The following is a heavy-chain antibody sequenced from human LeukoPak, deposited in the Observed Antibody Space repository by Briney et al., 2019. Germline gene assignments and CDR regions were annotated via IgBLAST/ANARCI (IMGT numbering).Heavy chain of an antibody. Sequence: PGGSLRLSCAASGFTFSSYDMHWVRQVTGQDLEWVTAIGTAGDPSYPGSVKGRFTISREIAKNSLYLQTNSLRDGDTAVYYCVRASRGWYYFDYWGQGTLVTVSS. CDR3: VRASRGWYYFDY. CDR2: IGTAGDP. CDR1: GFTFSSYD. J-gene: IGHJ4*02. V-gene: IGHV3-13*05. D-gene: IGHD6-19*01.